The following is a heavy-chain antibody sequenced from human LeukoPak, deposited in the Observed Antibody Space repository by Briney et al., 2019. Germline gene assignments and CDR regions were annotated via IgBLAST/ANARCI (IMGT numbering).Heavy chain of an antibody. CDR3: ARDKFCSDTGSCNIGLFDF. V-gene: IGHV4-34*01. D-gene: IGHD2-15*01. CDR1: GGSFSGYY. CDR2: INHRESS. Sequence: SETLSLTCGLFGGSFSGYYWTWLRQPPGKGLEWIGQINHRESSHYNSSLRSRVTISLDTSKTHFSLELTPVTAAATAVYYCARDKFCSDTGSCNIGLFDFWGQGALVTVSS. J-gene: IGHJ4*02.